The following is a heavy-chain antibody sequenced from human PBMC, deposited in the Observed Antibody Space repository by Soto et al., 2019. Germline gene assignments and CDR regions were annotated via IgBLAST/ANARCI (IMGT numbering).Heavy chain of an antibody. D-gene: IGHD6-19*01. CDR3: ARDLALAGNY. CDR2: ISSTSSYT. V-gene: IGHV3-21*01. Sequence: GGSLRLSCAASGFTFSSYAMNWVRQTQEKGLEWVSSISSTSSYTHYSDSVKGRFTTTRDNANNSLFLEMNSLRAGDTATYYCARDLALAGNYWGQGVLVTVSS. J-gene: IGHJ4*02. CDR1: GFTFSSYA.